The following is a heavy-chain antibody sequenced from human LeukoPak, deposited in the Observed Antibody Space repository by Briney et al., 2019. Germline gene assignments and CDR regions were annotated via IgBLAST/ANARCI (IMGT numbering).Heavy chain of an antibody. D-gene: IGHD2-2*01. CDR2: ISRRSSNI. V-gene: IGHV3-48*01. Sequence: GGSLRLSCAASGFTFSIYSMNGVRQAPGRGLEGVSYISRRSSNIYYAHSVKGRFTSSRDNAKNSLYLELDSMRAEDTAVYYCARDPVESVPADIYYYYYYLDVWGKGTTVTISS. CDR1: GFTFSIYS. J-gene: IGHJ6*03. CDR3: ARDPVESVPADIYYYYYYLDV.